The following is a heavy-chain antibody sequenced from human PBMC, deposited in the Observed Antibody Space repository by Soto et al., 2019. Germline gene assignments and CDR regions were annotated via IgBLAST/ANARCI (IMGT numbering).Heavy chain of an antibody. D-gene: IGHD1-20*01. V-gene: IGHV3-23*01. CDR2: ISVSDAFI. CDR1: GFTFSTYW. J-gene: IGHJ4*02. CDR3: TRETVAGITVLDY. Sequence: GGSLRLSCAASGFTFSTYWMNWVRQTPGKGVMWVSGISVSDAFIYYADSVRGRFSISRDASENILYLQMNSLRVDDTALYYCTRETVAGITVLDYWGPGTLVTVSS.